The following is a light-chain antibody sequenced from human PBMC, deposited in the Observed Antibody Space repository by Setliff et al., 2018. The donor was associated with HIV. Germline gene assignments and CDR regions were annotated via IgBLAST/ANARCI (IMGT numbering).Light chain of an antibody. V-gene: IGLV2-14*01. CDR2: DVS. CDR3: CSYTGSYTYV. CDR1: SSDVGGYNY. J-gene: IGLJ1*01. Sequence: QSALTQPASVSGSPGQSITISCTGTSSDVGGYNYVSWYQQHPGKAPKLMIYDVSKRPSGVSDRFPGSKSGNTASLTISGLQAEDEADYYCCSYTGSYTYVFGTGTKVTV.